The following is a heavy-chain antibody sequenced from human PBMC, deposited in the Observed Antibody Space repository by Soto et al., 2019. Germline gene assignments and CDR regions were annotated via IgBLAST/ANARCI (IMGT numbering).Heavy chain of an antibody. V-gene: IGHV1-3*01. Sequence: ASVKVSCKVSGYTFSSYDIHWVRQAPGQRLEWMGRIDPGNGNTKYSQKLRDRLTITSDTSASTVYMEVSSLRSEDTAVYYCARTCTFTSGGDCYSGYDWFDPWGQGTTVTVSS. D-gene: IGHD2-21*01. CDR2: IDPGNGNT. CDR1: GYTFSSYD. J-gene: IGHJ5*02. CDR3: ARTCTFTSGGDCYSGYDWFDP.